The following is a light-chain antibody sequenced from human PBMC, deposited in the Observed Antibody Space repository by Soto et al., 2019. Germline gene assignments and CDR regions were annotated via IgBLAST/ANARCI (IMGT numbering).Light chain of an antibody. V-gene: IGKV3-20*01. J-gene: IGKJ2*01. CDR2: GSS. Sequence: EVVLTQSPGTLSLSPGERATLSCRASQTVSNNYFARYQQKPGQSPRLLIFGSSDRATGIPDRFSGSGSGTDFTLTISRLEPEDFAVYYCQQYGSSPPYTFGQGTKLEIK. CDR3: QQYGSSPPYT. CDR1: QTVSNNY.